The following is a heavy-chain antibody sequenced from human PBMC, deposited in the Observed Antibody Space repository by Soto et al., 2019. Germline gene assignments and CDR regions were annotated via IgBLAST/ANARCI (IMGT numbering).Heavy chain of an antibody. CDR1: GYSFTSYW. D-gene: IGHD3-3*01. CDR3: PRISNHYHFWSGHQDYYYGIDV. J-gene: IGHJ6*02. Sequence: PGESLKISCKGSGYSFTSYWISWVCQMPGKGLEWTGRIDPSDSYTNYSPSFQGHVTISADKSISTAYLQWSSLKASDTAMYYCPRISNHYHFWSGHQDYYYGIDVWVQGTTVTISS. V-gene: IGHV5-10-1*01. CDR2: IDPSDSYT.